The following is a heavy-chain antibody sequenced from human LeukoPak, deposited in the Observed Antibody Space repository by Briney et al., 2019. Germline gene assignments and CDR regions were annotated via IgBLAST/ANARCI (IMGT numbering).Heavy chain of an antibody. CDR3: ARDPGRGIAAPENL. Sequence: SGGSLRLSCAAFGFTFSSYAMHWVRQAPGKGLEYVSAISSNGGSTYYANSVKGRFTISRDNSKNTLYLQMGSLRAEDMAVYYSARDPGRGIAAPENLWGQGTLVTVSS. CDR1: GFTFSSYA. J-gene: IGHJ4*02. D-gene: IGHD6-6*01. CDR2: ISSNGGST. V-gene: IGHV3-64*01.